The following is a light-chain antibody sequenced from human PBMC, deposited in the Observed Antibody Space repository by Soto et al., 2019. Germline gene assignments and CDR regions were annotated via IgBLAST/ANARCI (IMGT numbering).Light chain of an antibody. CDR1: SSNIGTNH. J-gene: IGLJ3*02. V-gene: IGLV1-47*01. Sequence: QSVLTQPPSASGTPGQRVTISCSGGSSNIGTNHVYWYQHLPGTAPKLLIYRHTLRPSGVPDRFSASKSGTSASLAISGLRSDDEADYYWAAWDESLGVWVFGGGTKVTAL. CDR2: RHT. CDR3: AAWDESLGVWV.